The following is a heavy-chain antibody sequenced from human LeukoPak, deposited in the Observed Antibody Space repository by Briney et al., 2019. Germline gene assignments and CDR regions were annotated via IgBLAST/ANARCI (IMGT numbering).Heavy chain of an antibody. V-gene: IGHV3-74*01. J-gene: IGHJ4*02. CDR2: INSDGSRT. D-gene: IGHD4-11*01. CDR1: GFTLSTYW. CDR3: ARDTHDYSNPEGDY. Sequence: GGPLRLSCAASGFTLSTYWMHWVRQGPGKGLVWVSWINSDGSRTTYADSVKGRFTISRDNAKNTLYLQMNSLRAEDTAVYYCARDTHDYSNPEGDYWGQGTLVTVSS.